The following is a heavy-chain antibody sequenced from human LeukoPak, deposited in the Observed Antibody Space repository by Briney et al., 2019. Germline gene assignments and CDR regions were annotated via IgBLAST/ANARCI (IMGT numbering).Heavy chain of an antibody. D-gene: IGHD3-22*01. CDR2: IRYDGSNK. CDR1: GFTFSSYG. J-gene: IGHJ3*02. V-gene: IGHV3-30*02. CDR3: AKGPVFYDSSGPGGYDAFDI. Sequence: GGSLRLSCAASGFTFSSYGMHWVRQAPGKGLEWVAFIRYDGSNKYYADSVKGRFTISRDNSKNTLYLQMNSLRAEDTAVYYCAKGPVFYDSSGPGGYDAFDIWGQGTMVTVSS.